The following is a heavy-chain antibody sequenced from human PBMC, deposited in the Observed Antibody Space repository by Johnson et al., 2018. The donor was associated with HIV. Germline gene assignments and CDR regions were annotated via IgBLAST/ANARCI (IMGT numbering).Heavy chain of an antibody. D-gene: IGHD3-22*01. J-gene: IGHJ3*02. CDR3: AKDSTYSSPSNDPFDI. Sequence: VQLVESGGGVVRPGGSLRLACAASGFTVRSNYMSWVRQAPGKGLEWVSVLFSGDTTYYADSVNGRFTISRDNSKNTLYLQMNSLRADDTSLYHCAKDSTYSSPSNDPFDIWGQGTVVTVSS. V-gene: IGHV3-53*04. CDR2: LFSGDTT. CDR1: GFTVRSNY.